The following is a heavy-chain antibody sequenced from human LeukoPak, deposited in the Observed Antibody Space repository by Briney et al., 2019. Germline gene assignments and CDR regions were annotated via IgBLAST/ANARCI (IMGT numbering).Heavy chain of an antibody. D-gene: IGHD6-13*01. CDR3: AREATYSSSWSYYYYYMDV. Sequence: SETLSLTCSVSGYSISSGYYWGWIRQPPGKGLEWIGSISHSGSTYYNPSLKSRVTISVDTSKNQFSLNLSSVTAADTAVYYCAREATYSSSWSYYYYYMDVWGKGTTVTISS. CDR1: GYSISSGYY. J-gene: IGHJ6*03. V-gene: IGHV4-38-2*02. CDR2: ISHSGST.